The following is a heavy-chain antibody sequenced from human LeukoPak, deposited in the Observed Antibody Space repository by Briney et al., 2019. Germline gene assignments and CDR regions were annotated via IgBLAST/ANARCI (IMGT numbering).Heavy chain of an antibody. CDR2: IYYSGST. D-gene: IGHD6-13*01. CDR1: GGSISSGDYY. Sequence: PSQTLSLTCTGSGGSISSGDYYWSWIRQPPGKGLEWIGYIYYSGSTYYNPSLKSRVTISVDTSKNQFSLKLSSVTAADTAVYYCARDGIIAAASRDWVQGTLVTVSS. CDR3: ARDGIIAAASRD. J-gene: IGHJ4*02. V-gene: IGHV4-30-4*01.